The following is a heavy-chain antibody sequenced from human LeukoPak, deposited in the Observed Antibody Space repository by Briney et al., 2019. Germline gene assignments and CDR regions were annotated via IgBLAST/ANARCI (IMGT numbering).Heavy chain of an antibody. CDR3: ARDRIVVVPAALYGMDV. CDR2: IYYSGST. Sequence: PSETLSLTCTVSGGSISSGDYYWSWIRQPPGKGLEWIGYIYYSGSTNYNPSLKSRVTISVDTSKNQFSLKLSSVTAADTAVYYCARDRIVVVPAALYGMDVWGQGTTVTVSS. D-gene: IGHD2-2*01. CDR1: GGSISSGDYY. J-gene: IGHJ6*02. V-gene: IGHV4-61*08.